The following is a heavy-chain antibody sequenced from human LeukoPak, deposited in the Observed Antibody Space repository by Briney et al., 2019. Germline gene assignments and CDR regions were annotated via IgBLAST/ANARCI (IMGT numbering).Heavy chain of an antibody. Sequence: PGGSLRLSCAASGFTFSGSAMHWVRQASGKGLEWVGRIRSKANSYATAYAASVKGRFTISRDDSKNTAYLQMNSLETEDTAVYYCTRRGRTGEGDYWGQGTLVTVSS. CDR2: IRSKANSYAT. J-gene: IGHJ4*02. CDR3: TRRGRTGEGDY. V-gene: IGHV3-73*01. CDR1: GFTFSGSA. D-gene: IGHD7-27*01.